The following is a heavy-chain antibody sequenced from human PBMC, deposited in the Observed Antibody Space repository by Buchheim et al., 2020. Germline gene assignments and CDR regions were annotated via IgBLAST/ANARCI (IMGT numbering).Heavy chain of an antibody. D-gene: IGHD3-22*01. CDR1: GFTFSSYW. CDR3: ARTRVTMIVADYFDY. V-gene: IGHV3-7*01. J-gene: IGHJ4*02. Sequence: EVQLVESGGGLVQPGGSLRLSCAASGFTFSSYWMSWVRQAPGKGLEWVANIKQDGSEKYYVESVKGRFTISRDNAKNSLYLQMNSLRAEDTAVYYCARTRVTMIVADYFDYWGQGTL. CDR2: IKQDGSEK.